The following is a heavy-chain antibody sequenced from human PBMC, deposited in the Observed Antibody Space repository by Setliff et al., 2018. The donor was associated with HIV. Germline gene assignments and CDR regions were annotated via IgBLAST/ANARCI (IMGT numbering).Heavy chain of an antibody. CDR3: ATGLTIPSTFDL. CDR1: GGSRGFMTRYY. CDR2: TYNTGST. V-gene: IGHV4-61*01. D-gene: IGHD2-21*01. J-gene: IGHJ3*01. Sequence: SETLSLTCTVSGGSRGFMTRYYWSWLRQSPGRGLEWIGYTYNTGSTNYRPSLKSRLTIPLDTSKHQISLTLSSVTAADTAIYYCATGLTIPSTFDLWGQGTVVTVSS.